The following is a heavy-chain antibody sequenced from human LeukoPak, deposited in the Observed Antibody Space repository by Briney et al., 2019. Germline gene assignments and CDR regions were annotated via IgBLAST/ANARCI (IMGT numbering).Heavy chain of an antibody. Sequence: ASVKVSCKASGYTFTSYGISWVRQAPGQGLEWMGWVSSYNGDTNYAQKVQGRVTMSTDTSTRTAYMELRSLRFDDTAIYYCVKDWHILTGRNCFDPWGQGTLVTVSS. CDR3: VKDWHILTGRNCFDP. CDR2: VSSYNGDT. CDR1: GYTFTSYG. V-gene: IGHV1-18*01. D-gene: IGHD3-9*01. J-gene: IGHJ5*02.